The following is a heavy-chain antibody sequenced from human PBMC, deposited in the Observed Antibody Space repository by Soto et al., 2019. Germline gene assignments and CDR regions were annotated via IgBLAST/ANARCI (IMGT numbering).Heavy chain of an antibody. Sequence: GGSLRLSCAASGFTFSSYAMSWVRQAPGKGLEWVSAISGSGGSTYYADSVKGRFTISRDNSKNTLYLQMNGLRAEDTAVYYCAKDLDGSYYSFWFDPWGQGTLVTVSS. CDR3: AKDLDGSYYSFWFDP. CDR1: GFTFSSYA. V-gene: IGHV3-23*01. D-gene: IGHD1-26*01. J-gene: IGHJ5*02. CDR2: ISGSGGST.